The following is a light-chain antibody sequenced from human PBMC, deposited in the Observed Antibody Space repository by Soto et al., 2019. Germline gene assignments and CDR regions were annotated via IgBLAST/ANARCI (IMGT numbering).Light chain of an antibody. V-gene: IGKV1-9*01. J-gene: IGKJ5*01. CDR3: QQLNSYPIT. CDR2: AAS. CDR1: QGISSY. Sequence: DIQLTQSPSFLSASVGDRVTITCRASQGISSYLAWYQQKPGKAPKLLIYAASTLQSGVPSRFSGSGSETELTLTISSLQREDFATYYCQQLNSYPITFGQGTRLEIK.